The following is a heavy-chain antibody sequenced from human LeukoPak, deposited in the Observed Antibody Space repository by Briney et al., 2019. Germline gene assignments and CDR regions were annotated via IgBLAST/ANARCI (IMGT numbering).Heavy chain of an antibody. V-gene: IGHV3-21*06. Sequence: GRSLRLSCAASGFTFSSYSMNWVRQAPGKGLEWVSSISGSSSYIFYADSVKGRFTISRDNAKNSLYLQMNSLRAEDTADYYCAREPYSSGSYGMDVWGQGTTVTVSS. D-gene: IGHD6-19*01. CDR3: AREPYSSGSYGMDV. CDR1: GFTFSSYS. J-gene: IGHJ6*02. CDR2: ISGSSSYI.